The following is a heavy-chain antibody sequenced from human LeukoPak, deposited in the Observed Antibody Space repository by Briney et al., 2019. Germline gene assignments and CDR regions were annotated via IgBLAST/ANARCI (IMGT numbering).Heavy chain of an antibody. CDR2: ISGSGGST. V-gene: IGHV3-23*01. J-gene: IGHJ4*02. CDR1: GFTFSSYA. CDR3: AKDRGSGWYSDC. Sequence: QSGGSLRLSRAASGFTFSSYAMSWVRQAPGKGLEWVSAISGSGGSTYYADSVKGRFTISRDNSKNTLYLQMNSLRAEDTAIYYCAKDRGSGWYSDCWGQGTLVTVSS. D-gene: IGHD6-19*01.